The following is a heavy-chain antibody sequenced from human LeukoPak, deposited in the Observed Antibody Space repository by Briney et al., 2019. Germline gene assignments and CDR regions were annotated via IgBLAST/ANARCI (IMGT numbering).Heavy chain of an antibody. CDR1: GYTFTGYY. D-gene: IGHD4-17*01. CDR3: ARGFGYGDYGYGTDHFDY. CDR2: INPNSGGT. J-gene: IGHJ4*02. V-gene: IGHV1-2*06. Sequence: GASVKVSCKASGYTFTGYYMHWVRQAPGQGLEWMGRINPNSGGTNYAQKFQGRVTMTRDTSISTAYMELSRLRSDDTAVYYCARGFGYGDYGYGTDHFDYWGQGTLVTVSS.